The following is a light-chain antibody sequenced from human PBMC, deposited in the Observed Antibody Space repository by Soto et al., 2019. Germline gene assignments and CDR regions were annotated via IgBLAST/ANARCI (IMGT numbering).Light chain of an antibody. CDR1: SSDVGGYNY. CDR3: SSYTSSSPLGV. Sequence: QSALTQPASVSGSPGQSITISCTGTSSDVGGYNYVSWYQQHPGKAPKLMIYEVSNRPSGVSNRFSGSTSGNTASLTISGLLAEHGADCYCSSYTSSSPLGVFGGGTELTVL. J-gene: IGLJ3*02. V-gene: IGLV2-14*01. CDR2: EVS.